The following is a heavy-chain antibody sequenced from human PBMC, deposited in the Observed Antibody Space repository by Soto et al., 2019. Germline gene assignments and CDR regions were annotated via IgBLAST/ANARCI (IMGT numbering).Heavy chain of an antibody. CDR2: IFHSGST. V-gene: IGHV4-30-2*06. CDR3: ATSSSGWPDWFDP. J-gene: IGHJ5*02. D-gene: IGHD6-19*01. CDR1: GGSFRGDGYS. Sequence: SETLSLTCTVSGGSFRGDGYSWNWIRQSPGKGLEWIGCIFHSGSTLYSPSLKSRVSMSLDVSKNQFSLALTSVTAADTAVYYCATSSSGWPDWFDPWSQGSLVTVSS.